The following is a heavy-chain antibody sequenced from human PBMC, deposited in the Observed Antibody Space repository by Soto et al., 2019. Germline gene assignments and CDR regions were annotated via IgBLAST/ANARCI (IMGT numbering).Heavy chain of an antibody. V-gene: IGHV3-64*01. CDR2: IDSNGVST. CDR3: ARGNGDYVLTTRYYYMDV. CDR1: GFTLSNYV. Sequence: EVQLVESGGGLVHSGGSLRVSCVASGFTLSNYVMYWVRQAPGKGLEYVSAIDSNGVSTYYANSVKGRFIISRDNSNNSLYLQMGSLRGDDMAVYYCARGNGDYVLTTRYYYMDVWGKGTTVTVSS. J-gene: IGHJ6*03. D-gene: IGHD4-17*01.